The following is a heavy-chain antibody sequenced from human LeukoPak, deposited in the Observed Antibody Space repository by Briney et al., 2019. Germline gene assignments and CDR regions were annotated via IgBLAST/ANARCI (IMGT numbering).Heavy chain of an antibody. CDR2: IYYSGST. J-gene: IGHJ4*02. CDR3: ARSVVLYYFDY. CDR1: GDSMSNYY. D-gene: IGHD2-2*01. V-gene: IGHV4-59*01. Sequence: PSETLSLTCTVSGDSMSNYYWSWIRQPPGKGLEWIGYIYYSGSTSYNPSLKGRVTISEDTSKNQFSLKLSSVTAADTAVYYCARSVVLYYFDYWGQGTLVTVSS.